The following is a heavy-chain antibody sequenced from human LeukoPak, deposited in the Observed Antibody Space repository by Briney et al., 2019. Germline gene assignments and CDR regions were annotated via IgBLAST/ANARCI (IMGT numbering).Heavy chain of an antibody. CDR1: GFTFGDYS. D-gene: IGHD2-8*02. J-gene: IGHJ4*02. CDR3: ARDKESWWNTLFEY. Sequence: PGGSLRLSCAASGFTFGDYSMHWVRQAPGKGLEWISYISGGGTTKYYADSVKGRFTISRDNSKNTLYLQMNSLRAEDTAVYYCARDKESWWNTLFEYWGQGTLVTVSS. V-gene: IGHV3-48*01. CDR2: ISGGGTTK.